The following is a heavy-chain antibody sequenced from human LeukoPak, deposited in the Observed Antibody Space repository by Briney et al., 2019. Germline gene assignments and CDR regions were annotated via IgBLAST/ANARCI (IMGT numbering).Heavy chain of an antibody. V-gene: IGHV3-13*01. J-gene: IGHJ6*02. CDR1: EFTFSKYD. D-gene: IGHD1-1*01. Sequence: GGSLRLSCTASEFTFSKYDMHWVRQAAGRGLEWVSGIGTGGDTYYPGSLKGRFTISRENAQNSVYLQMNSLSAGDTAVYYCTRRGGINWNGDYYYFGMDVWGQGTTVTVSS. CDR3: TRRGGINWNGDYYYFGMDV. CDR2: IGTGGDT.